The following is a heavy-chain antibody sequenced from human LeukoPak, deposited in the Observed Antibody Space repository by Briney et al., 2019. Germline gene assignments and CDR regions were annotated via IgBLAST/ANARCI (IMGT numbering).Heavy chain of an antibody. CDR1: GYTFTGYY. CDR3: ARDRYCSSTSCFIGRFDP. Sequence: ASVKVSCKASGYTFTGYYMHWVRQASGQGLEWMGWINPNSGGTNYAQKFQGRVTVTRDTSISTAYLELSGLRSDDTAMYYCARDRYCSSTSCFIGRFDPWGQGTLVTVPS. D-gene: IGHD2-2*01. V-gene: IGHV1-2*02. J-gene: IGHJ5*02. CDR2: INPNSGGT.